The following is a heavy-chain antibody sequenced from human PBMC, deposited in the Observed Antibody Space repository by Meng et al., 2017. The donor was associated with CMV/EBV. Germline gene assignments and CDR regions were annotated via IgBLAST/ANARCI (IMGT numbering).Heavy chain of an antibody. CDR3: AGYTGDRSGAFDV. Sequence: GGSLRLSCVASGFNGGNKYMTWVRQAPGKGLEWVSSFYFGGTIKYADSVRGRFATSRGTSKNTLYLQMNSLRVDDTAKYYCAGYTGDRSGAFDVWGRGTMVTVSS. CDR1: GFNGGNKY. CDR2: FYFGGTI. D-gene: IGHD6-13*01. V-gene: IGHV3-53*01. J-gene: IGHJ3*01.